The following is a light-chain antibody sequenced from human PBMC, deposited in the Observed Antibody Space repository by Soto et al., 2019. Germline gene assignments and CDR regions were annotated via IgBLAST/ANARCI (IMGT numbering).Light chain of an antibody. V-gene: IGLV2-14*01. CDR3: SSYTSSHTRV. J-gene: IGLJ1*01. CDR2: DVN. Sequence: QSVLTQPASVSGSPGQSITISCTGTSSDVGGYYFVSWYQHHPGKAPKLMIYDVNNRPSGLSDRFSGSKSGNTASLTISGLQTEDEADYYCSSYTSSHTRVFGTGTKLTV. CDR1: SSDVGGYYF.